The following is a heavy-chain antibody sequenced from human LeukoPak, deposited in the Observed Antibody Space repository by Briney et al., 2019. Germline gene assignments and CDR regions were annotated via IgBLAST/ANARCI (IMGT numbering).Heavy chain of an antibody. J-gene: IGHJ4*02. Sequence: SETLSLTCTVSGGSVSRRSYYWSWIRQPPGKRLEWIGYCYYSGITNYNPSLKSRVTISVDTSKNQFSLKLSSVTAADTAVYYCATGGAKSAAMTYWGQGTLVTVSS. V-gene: IGHV4-61*01. D-gene: IGHD2-2*01. CDR3: ATGGAKSAAMTY. CDR1: GGSVSRRSYY. CDR2: CYYSGIT.